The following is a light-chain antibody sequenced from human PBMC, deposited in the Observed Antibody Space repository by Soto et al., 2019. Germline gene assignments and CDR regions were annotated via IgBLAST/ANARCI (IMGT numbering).Light chain of an antibody. J-gene: IGLJ1*01. CDR1: SSDVGGYDF. Sequence: QAGLAQPASLSGAPGKFNNLLCTGNSSDVGGYDFVSWYQQHPGKAPKLMISDVSNRPSGGSNRFSGSKSGNTASLTISGLQAEDEADYYCSSYTSSKTYVFGTGTKVTVL. CDR2: DVS. CDR3: SSYTSSKTYV. V-gene: IGLV2-14*01.